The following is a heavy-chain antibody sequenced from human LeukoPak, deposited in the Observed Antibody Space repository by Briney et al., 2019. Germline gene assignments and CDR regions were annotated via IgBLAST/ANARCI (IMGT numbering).Heavy chain of an antibody. CDR3: AKLLAVAGPRPTSLYFDY. D-gene: IGHD6-19*01. V-gene: IGHV3-48*04. CDR1: GFSFSGYS. Sequence: PGGSLRLSCAASGFSFSGYSMNWVRQAPGKGLDWVSYISSGSRTIFYADSVKGRFTISRDNAKNSLFLQMNSLRAEDTAVYYCAKLLAVAGPRPTSLYFDYWGQGTLVTVSS. J-gene: IGHJ4*02. CDR2: ISSGSRTI.